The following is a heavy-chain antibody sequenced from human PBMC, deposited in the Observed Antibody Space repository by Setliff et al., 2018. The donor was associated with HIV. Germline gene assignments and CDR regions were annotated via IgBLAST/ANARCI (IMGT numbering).Heavy chain of an antibody. Sequence: SSETLSLTCTVSGGSIRTGAYYWGWIRQPPGKGLEWIGSIYYDGRTFYKPSLKSRLTISVDTSKNQFSLKLSSVTAADTAVYYCASEAWTSYRSSSGYYYYYMDVWGKGTTVTVSS. CDR3: ASEAWTSYRSSSGYYYYYMDV. J-gene: IGHJ6*03. CDR1: GGSIRTGAYY. V-gene: IGHV4-39*07. D-gene: IGHD6-6*01. CDR2: IYYDGRT.